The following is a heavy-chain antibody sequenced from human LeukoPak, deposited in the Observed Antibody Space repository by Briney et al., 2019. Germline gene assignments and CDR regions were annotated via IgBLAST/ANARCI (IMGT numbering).Heavy chain of an antibody. CDR1: GFSFRSYV. Sequence: GGSLRVSCAASGFSFRSYVMSWVRQAPGKGLEWVSAISDNGDTTYYADSVEGRFTISRDNSKSTVFLQMNSLRAEDTAVYYCARHDRSMRFFDYWGQGTLVTVSS. J-gene: IGHJ4*02. CDR2: ISDNGDTT. D-gene: IGHD1-1*01. CDR3: ARHDRSMRFFDY. V-gene: IGHV3-23*01.